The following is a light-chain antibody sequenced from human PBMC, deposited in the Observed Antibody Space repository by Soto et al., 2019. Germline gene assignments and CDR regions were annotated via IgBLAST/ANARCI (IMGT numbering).Light chain of an antibody. J-gene: IGKJ1*01. CDR3: QHYGTSPTWT. CDR2: GAS. Sequence: DIVLTQSPGTLSLSPGERATLSCRASQSVSGSYLAWYQQKPGQAPRLLIYGASSRATGIPDRFSGDGSGTDFTPTISRLEPEDFVVYYCQHYGTSPTWTFGQGTKVEVK. CDR1: QSVSGSY. V-gene: IGKV3-20*01.